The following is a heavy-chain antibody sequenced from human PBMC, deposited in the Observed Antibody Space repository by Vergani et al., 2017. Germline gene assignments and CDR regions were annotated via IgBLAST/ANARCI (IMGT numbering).Heavy chain of an antibody. CDR3: ARGDYGILTGYRY. V-gene: IGHV1-46*03. J-gene: IGHJ4*02. D-gene: IGHD3-9*01. CDR2: INPSGGHT. CDR1: GYTFRHYY. Sequence: QVQVVPSGAEVKKSGASVKVSCKTSGYTFRHYYMHWVRQAPGQGLEWMGIINPSGGHTNYAQKFQGRVTMTRDTSTSTVYMELSSLRSEDTAIYYCARGDYGILTGYRYWGQGTLVTVSA.